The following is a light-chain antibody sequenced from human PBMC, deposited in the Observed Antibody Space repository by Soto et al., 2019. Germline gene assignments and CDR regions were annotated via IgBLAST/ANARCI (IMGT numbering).Light chain of an antibody. J-gene: IGLJ1*01. V-gene: IGLV2-14*01. CDR2: DVS. CDR3: SSYRSASTLFV. Sequence: QSALTQPASVSGSPGQSITISCTGTSSDVGYYNYVSWYQQHPGKAPKLMIYDVSNRPSGVSNRFSGSKSGNTASLTISGLQAEDDAEYYCSSYRSASTLFVFGSGTKLTVL. CDR1: SSDVGYYNY.